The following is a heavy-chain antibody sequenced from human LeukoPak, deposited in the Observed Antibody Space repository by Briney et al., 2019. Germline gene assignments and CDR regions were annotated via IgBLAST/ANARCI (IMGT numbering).Heavy chain of an antibody. CDR3: ARQNSIDAPSGDC. J-gene: IGHJ4*02. CDR1: GGSISTSYY. D-gene: IGHD6-6*01. Sequence: PSETLSLTCTVSGGSISTSYYWGWIRQPPGKGLEWIGSIYYSGSTYYNPSLKSRVTMSVDTTKNQFSLKLNSVTAADTAVYYCARQNSIDAPSGDCWGQGTLVTVSS. CDR2: IYYSGST. V-gene: IGHV4-39*01.